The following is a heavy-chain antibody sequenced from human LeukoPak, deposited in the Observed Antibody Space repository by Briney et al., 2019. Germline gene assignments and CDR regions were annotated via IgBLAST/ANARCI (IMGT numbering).Heavy chain of an antibody. V-gene: IGHV3-23*01. CDR3: AKNRGANYYNYYMDV. Sequence: GGPLRLSCAASGLTFSTYAMSWVRQAPGKGLEWLSTIGGGGRDTFYADSVKGRFTVSRDNSKNTLYLQMSSLRAEDTAVYFCAKNRGANYYNYYMDVWGKGTTVTVSS. CDR2: IGGGGRDT. J-gene: IGHJ6*03. D-gene: IGHD4/OR15-4a*01. CDR1: GLTFSTYA.